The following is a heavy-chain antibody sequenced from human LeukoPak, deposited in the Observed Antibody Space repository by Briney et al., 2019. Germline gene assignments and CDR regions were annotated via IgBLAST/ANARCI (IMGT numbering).Heavy chain of an antibody. CDR3: AKSGSRVVPAATPDW. D-gene: IGHD2-2*01. Sequence: GGSLRLSCAASGFTFSSYGMHWVRQAPGKGLEWVAFIRYDGSNKYYADSVKGRFTISRDNSKNTLYLQMNSLRAEDTAVYYCAKSGSRVVPAATPDWWGQGTLVTVSS. CDR2: IRYDGSNK. CDR1: GFTFSSYG. V-gene: IGHV3-30*02. J-gene: IGHJ4*02.